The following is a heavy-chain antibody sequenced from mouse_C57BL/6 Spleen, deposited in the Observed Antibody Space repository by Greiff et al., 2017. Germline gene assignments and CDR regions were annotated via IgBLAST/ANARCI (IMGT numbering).Heavy chain of an antibody. Sequence: EVQVVESGGGLVQPKGSLKLSCAASGFSFNTYAMNWVRQAPGKGLEWVARIRSKSNNYATYYADSVKDRFTISRDDSESMLYLQMNNLKTEDTAMYYCVRQAEGNYFDYWGQGTTLTVSS. CDR3: VRQAEGNYFDY. V-gene: IGHV10-1*01. J-gene: IGHJ2*01. CDR1: GFSFNTYA. CDR2: IRSKSNNYAT.